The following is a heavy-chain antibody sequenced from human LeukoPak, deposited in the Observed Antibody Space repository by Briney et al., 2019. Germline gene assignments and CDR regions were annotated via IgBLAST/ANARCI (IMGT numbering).Heavy chain of an antibody. CDR3: ARARGLRTLVDY. D-gene: IGHD2-2*01. CDR2: IYYSGST. CDR1: GGSISSYY. Sequence: SETLSLTCTVSGGSISSYYWSWIRQPPGKGLEWIGYIYYSGSTNYNPSLKSRVTISVDTSKNQFSLKLSSVTAADTAVYYCARARGLRTLVDYWGREPWSPSPQ. J-gene: IGHJ4*02. V-gene: IGHV4-59*01.